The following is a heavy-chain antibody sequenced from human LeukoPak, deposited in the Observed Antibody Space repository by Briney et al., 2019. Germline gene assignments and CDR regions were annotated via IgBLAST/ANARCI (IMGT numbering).Heavy chain of an antibody. V-gene: IGHV1-8*01. CDR1: GYTFTSYD. Sequence: GASVKVSCKASGYTFTSYDINWVRQATGQGLEWMGWMNPNSGNTGYAQKFQGRVTMTRNTSTSTAYMELSSLRSEDTAVYYCARGRGVAAKRDWFDPWGQGTLVTVSS. CDR3: ARGRGVAAKRDWFDP. J-gene: IGHJ5*02. CDR2: MNPNSGNT. D-gene: IGHD2-15*01.